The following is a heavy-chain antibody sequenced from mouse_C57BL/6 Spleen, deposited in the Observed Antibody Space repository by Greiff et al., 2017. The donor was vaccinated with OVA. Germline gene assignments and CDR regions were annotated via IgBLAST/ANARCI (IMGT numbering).Heavy chain of an antibody. J-gene: IGHJ4*01. CDR3: ARSLLITTVVDYYAMDY. V-gene: IGHV1-82*01. Sequence: VKLVESGPELVKPGASVKISCKASGYAFSSSWMNWVKQRPGKGLEWIGRIYPGDGDTNYNGKFKGKATLTADKSSSTAYMQLSSLTSEDSAVYFCARSLLITTVVDYYAMDYWGQGTSVTVSS. D-gene: IGHD1-1*01. CDR2: IYPGDGDT. CDR1: GYAFSSSW.